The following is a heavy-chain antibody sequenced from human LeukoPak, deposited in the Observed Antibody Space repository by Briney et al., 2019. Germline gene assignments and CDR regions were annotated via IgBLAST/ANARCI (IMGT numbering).Heavy chain of an antibody. J-gene: IGHJ4*02. D-gene: IGHD3-10*01. V-gene: IGHV4-31*03. CDR1: GGSISSGGYY. CDR3: ARVRALLWFGSLTGVYYFDY. CDR2: IYYSGST. Sequence: SQTLSPTCTVSGGSISSGGYYWSWLRQHPGKGLEWIGYIYYSGSTYYNPSLKSRVTISVDTSKNQFSLKLSSVTAADTAVYYCARVRALLWFGSLTGVYYFDYWGQGTLVTVSS.